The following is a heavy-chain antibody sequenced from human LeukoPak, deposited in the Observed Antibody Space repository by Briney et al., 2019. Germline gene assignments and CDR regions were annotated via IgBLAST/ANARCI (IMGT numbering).Heavy chain of an antibody. CDR3: STLEMATILGYDLDY. V-gene: IGHV3-15*01. CDR1: GFTFSNAW. CDR2: IKSKTDGGTT. J-gene: IGHJ4*02. D-gene: IGHD5-24*01. Sequence: AGGSLRLSCAASGFTFSNAWMSWVRQAPGKGLEWVGRIKSKTDGGTTDYAAPVKGRFTISRDDSENKLFLQMNSLKTEDTAVYYCSTLEMATILGYDLDYWGQGTLVTVSS.